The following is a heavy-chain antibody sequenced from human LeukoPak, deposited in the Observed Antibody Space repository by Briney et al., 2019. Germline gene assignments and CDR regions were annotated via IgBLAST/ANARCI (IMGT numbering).Heavy chain of an antibody. Sequence: GGSLRLSCAASGYTFSSYWMHWVRQAPGKGLVWVSRNDTDGRTTNYADSVKGRFTIYSDNVQNTLFLQMNSLTVEDTAVYYCARDVAGARSYWGQGALVTVSS. CDR3: ARDVAGARSY. J-gene: IGHJ4*02. V-gene: IGHV3-74*01. CDR1: GYTFSSYW. D-gene: IGHD3-10*01. CDR2: NDTDGRTT.